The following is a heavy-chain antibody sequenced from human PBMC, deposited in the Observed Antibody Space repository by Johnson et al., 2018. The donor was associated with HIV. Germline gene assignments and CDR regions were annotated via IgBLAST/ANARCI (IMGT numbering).Heavy chain of an antibody. Sequence: VQLVESGGGVVQPGGSLRLSCAASGFTFSSYWMSWVRQAPGKGLEWVSYISSSGSTIYYADSVKGRFTISRDNAKNSLYLQMNSLRAEDTAVYYCASLVGSSSGEAFDIWGQGTMVTVSS. CDR2: ISSSGSTI. CDR3: ASLVGSSSGEAFDI. D-gene: IGHD6-6*01. V-gene: IGHV3-48*04. CDR1: GFTFSSYW. J-gene: IGHJ3*02.